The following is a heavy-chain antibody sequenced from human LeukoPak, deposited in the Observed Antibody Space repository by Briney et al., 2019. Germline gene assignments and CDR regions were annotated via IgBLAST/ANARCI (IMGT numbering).Heavy chain of an antibody. CDR3: ARERYCSSTSCYLGSAAFDY. CDR2: INPNSGGT. V-gene: IGHV1-2*02. J-gene: IGHJ4*02. D-gene: IGHD2-2*01. Sequence: ASVKVSCKASGYTFTGYYMHWVRQAPGQGLEWMGWINPNSGGTNYAQKFQGRVTMTRDTSISTAYMELSRLRSDDTAVYYCARERYCSSTSCYLGSAAFDYWGQGTLVIVSS. CDR1: GYTFTGYY.